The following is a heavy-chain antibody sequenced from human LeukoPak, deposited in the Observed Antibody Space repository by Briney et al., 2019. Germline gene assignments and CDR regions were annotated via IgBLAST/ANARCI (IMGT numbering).Heavy chain of an antibody. J-gene: IGHJ6*02. CDR1: GYTFTSYG. Sequence: ASVKVSCKTSGYTFTSYGITWVRQAPGQGLEWMAYISPNNGKTNYARNLRGRVTMTTDASTSTAYLELRSLISDDTAVYYCATKGSSSDYYGIDVWGQGTSVTVSS. D-gene: IGHD6-6*01. CDR2: ISPNNGKT. V-gene: IGHV1-18*01. CDR3: ATKGSSSDYYGIDV.